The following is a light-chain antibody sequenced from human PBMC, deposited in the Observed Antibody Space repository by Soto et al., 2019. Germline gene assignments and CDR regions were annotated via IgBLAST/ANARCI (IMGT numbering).Light chain of an antibody. CDR3: CSFAGSYSYV. V-gene: IGLV2-11*01. Sequence: QSALTQPRSVSGSPGQSVTISCTGTSSDVGRYDYVSWYQQYPGEAPNLIIYDVTERPSGVPDRFSGSKPGNTASLTISGLRAEDEAAYSCCSFAGSYSYVFGSGTKVTVL. CDR1: SSDVGRYDY. CDR2: DVT. J-gene: IGLJ1*01.